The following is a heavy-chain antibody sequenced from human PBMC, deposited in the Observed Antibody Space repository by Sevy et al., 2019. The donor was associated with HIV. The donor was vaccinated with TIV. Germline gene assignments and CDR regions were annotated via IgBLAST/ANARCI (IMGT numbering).Heavy chain of an antibody. CDR3: AKDINRGCAGVDCYSYYCCFYGLDV. CDR2: ISWNSRNI. D-gene: IGHD2-21*01. CDR1: GFPFNDHA. V-gene: IGHV3-9*01. J-gene: IGHJ6*02. Sequence: GGSLRLSCAASGFPFNDHAMHWVRQVPGKGLEWVSGISWNSRNIGYAGSVKGRFTISRDNARHFEFLGMNSLRPEDTAFYYCAKDINRGCAGVDCYSYYCCFYGLDVWGQGTTVTVSS.